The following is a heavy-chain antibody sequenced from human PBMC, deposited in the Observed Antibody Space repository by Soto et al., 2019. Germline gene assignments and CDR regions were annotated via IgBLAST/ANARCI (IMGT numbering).Heavy chain of an antibody. CDR2: VKSKTHGGTT. V-gene: IGHV3-15*07. Sequence: EVQLVESGGGLVKPGRSLRLSCAASGFTFSNAWINWVRQAPGKGLEWVGRVKSKTHGGTTDYAEFVKGRFAISRDDSNNMVYLQMNSLKVEDTAVYYCTTDSYSSIPIVRFDYWGHGTLVTVSA. CDR1: GFTFSNAW. CDR3: TTDSYSSIPIVRFDY. J-gene: IGHJ4*01. D-gene: IGHD2-2*01.